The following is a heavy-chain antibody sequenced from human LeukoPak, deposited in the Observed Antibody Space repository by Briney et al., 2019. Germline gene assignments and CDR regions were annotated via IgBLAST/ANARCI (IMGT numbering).Heavy chain of an antibody. Sequence: PGGSLSLSCAASGFTFTSYGMNWVRQAPGKGLEWVAVISYDGSNKYYADSVKGRFTISRDNSKNTLYLQMNSLRAEDTAVYYCAKDREGRYSSGWVLSWHYNYGMDVWGQGTTVTVSS. CDR3: AKDREGRYSSGWVLSWHYNYGMDV. CDR1: GFTFTSYG. D-gene: IGHD6-19*01. J-gene: IGHJ6*02. V-gene: IGHV3-30*18. CDR2: ISYDGSNK.